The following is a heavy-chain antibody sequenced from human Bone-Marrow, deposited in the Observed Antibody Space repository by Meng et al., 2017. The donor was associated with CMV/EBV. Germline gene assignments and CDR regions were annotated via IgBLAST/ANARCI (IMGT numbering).Heavy chain of an antibody. CDR1: GGTFSSYT. Sequence: SVKVSCKASGGTFSSYTISWVRQAPGQGLEWMGRIIPILGIANYAQKFQGRVTITADKSTSTAYMELSSLRSEDTAVYYCARDRYCSSTSCYFLYYYGMDVWGQGTTVTVYS. J-gene: IGHJ6*02. D-gene: IGHD2-2*01. CDR2: IIPILGIA. CDR3: ARDRYCSSTSCYFLYYYGMDV. V-gene: IGHV1-69*04.